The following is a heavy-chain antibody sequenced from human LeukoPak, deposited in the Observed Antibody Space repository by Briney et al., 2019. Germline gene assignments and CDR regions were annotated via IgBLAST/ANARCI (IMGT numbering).Heavy chain of an antibody. CDR2: FDPEDGEA. Sequence: GASVKVSCKVSGYTLTELSMHWVRQAPGKGLEWMGGFDPEDGEAIYAQKFQGRVTMTEDTSTDTAYMELSSLRSEDTAVYYCLAMSYDYVWGILYWGQGTLVTVSS. CDR1: GYTLTELS. CDR3: LAMSYDYVWGILY. D-gene: IGHD3-16*01. V-gene: IGHV1-24*01. J-gene: IGHJ4*02.